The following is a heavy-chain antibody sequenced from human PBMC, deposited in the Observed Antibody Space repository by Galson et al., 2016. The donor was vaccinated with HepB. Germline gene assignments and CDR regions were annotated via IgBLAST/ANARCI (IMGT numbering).Heavy chain of an antibody. D-gene: IGHD3-10*01. V-gene: IGHV3-7*01. Sequence: SLRLSCAASGFTFNSYWMSWVRQAPGKGLEWLANINQGGSDRKYVDSVMGRFTISRDNAKNSLYLQMNSLTTEDTAVYFCARRLDTQGRIGGWAWGMDVWGQGTTVAVCS. CDR1: GFTFNSYW. CDR3: ARRLDTQGRIGGWAWGMDV. CDR2: INQGGSDR. J-gene: IGHJ6*02.